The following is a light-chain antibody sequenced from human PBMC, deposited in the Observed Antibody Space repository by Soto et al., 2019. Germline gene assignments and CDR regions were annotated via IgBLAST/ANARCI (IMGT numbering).Light chain of an antibody. V-gene: IGLV2-14*01. Sequence: QSALTQPASVSGSPGQSITISCTGSSTDVGVYNYVSWYQQHPGRAPKLIIYEVSNRPSGVSDRFSGSKSDNTASLTISGLQAEDEADYYCSAFTNTTTLVFAGGTKLT. CDR2: EVS. CDR3: SAFTNTTTLV. CDR1: STDVGVYNY. J-gene: IGLJ3*02.